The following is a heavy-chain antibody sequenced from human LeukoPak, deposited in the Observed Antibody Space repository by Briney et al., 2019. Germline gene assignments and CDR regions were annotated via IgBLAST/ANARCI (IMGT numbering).Heavy chain of an antibody. J-gene: IGHJ4*02. V-gene: IGHV3-30*04. Sequence: GSLRLSCAASGFTFSSYAMHWVRQAPGKGLEWVAVISYDGSNKYYADSVKGRFTISRDNSKNTLYLQMNSLRAEDTAVYYCARGVFEGSYFDYWGQGTLVTVSS. D-gene: IGHD3-9*01. CDR3: ARGVFEGSYFDY. CDR1: GFTFSSYA. CDR2: ISYDGSNK.